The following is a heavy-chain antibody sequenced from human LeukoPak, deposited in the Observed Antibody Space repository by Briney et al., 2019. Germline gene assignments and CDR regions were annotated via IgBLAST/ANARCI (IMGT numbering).Heavy chain of an antibody. D-gene: IGHD3-22*01. CDR2: ISWNSGSI. V-gene: IGHV3-9*01. CDR1: GFTFDDYA. Sequence: PGRSLRLSCAASGFTFDDYAMHWVRHAPGKGLEWVSGISWNSGSIGYADSVKGRFTISRDNAKNSLYLQMNSLRAEDTALYYCAKDSSEDYYDSSGPLLDYWGQGTLVTVS. J-gene: IGHJ4*02. CDR3: AKDSSEDYYDSSGPLLDY.